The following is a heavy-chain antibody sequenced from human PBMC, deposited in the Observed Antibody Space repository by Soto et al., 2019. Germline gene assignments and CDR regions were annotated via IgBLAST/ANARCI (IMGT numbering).Heavy chain of an antibody. CDR2: IYYSGST. J-gene: IGHJ4*02. D-gene: IGHD3-3*01. Sequence: PSETLSLTCTVSGGSISSYYWSWIRQPPGKGLEWIGYIYYSGSTNYNPSLKSRVTISVDTSKNQFSLKLSSVTAADTAVYYCARQSKNDFWTFDYWGQGTLVTVS. V-gene: IGHV4-59*08. CDR3: ARQSKNDFWTFDY. CDR1: GGSISSYY.